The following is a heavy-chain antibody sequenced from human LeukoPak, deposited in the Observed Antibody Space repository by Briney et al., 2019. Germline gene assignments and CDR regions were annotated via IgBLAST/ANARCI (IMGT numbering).Heavy chain of an antibody. V-gene: IGHV4-59*01. CDR1: GGSFSGYY. CDR3: ARVGGSGSYSRIDY. J-gene: IGHJ4*02. Sequence: SETLSLTCAVYGGSFSGYYWSWIRQPPGKGLEWIGYIYYSGSTNYNPSLKSRVTISVDTSKNQFSLKLSSVTAADTAVYYCARVGGSGSYSRIDYWGQGTLVTVSS. CDR2: IYYSGST. D-gene: IGHD3-10*01.